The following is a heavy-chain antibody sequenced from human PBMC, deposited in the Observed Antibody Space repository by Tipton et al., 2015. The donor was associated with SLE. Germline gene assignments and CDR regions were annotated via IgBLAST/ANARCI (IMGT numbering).Heavy chain of an antibody. CDR2: IYTSGST. V-gene: IGHV4-28*03. J-gene: IGHJ4*02. D-gene: IGHD3-16*01. CDR1: SYSIISSRW. Sequence: GLVKPSDTLSLTCAVSSYSIISSRWWGWIRQPPGKGLAWIGRIYTSGSTNYNPSLKSRVTISVDTSKNQFSLKLSSVIAADTAVYYCAGGGGLGMGEDYWGQGTLVTVSS. CDR3: AGGGGLGMGEDY.